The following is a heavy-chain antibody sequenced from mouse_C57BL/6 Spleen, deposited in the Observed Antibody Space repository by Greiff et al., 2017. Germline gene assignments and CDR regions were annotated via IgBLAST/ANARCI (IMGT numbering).Heavy chain of an antibody. J-gene: IGHJ2*01. V-gene: IGHV14-2*01. CDR1: GSTFNDYY. D-gene: IGHD1-1*01. Sequence: EVQLQQSGAELVKPGASVKLSCTASGSTFNDYYMHWVKQRPEQGLEWIGRIDPEDGETKYTPKFKGKATLTADTSSSTAYMQLSSLTSEDTAVYYCARDYGSSPYYCDYWGQGTTLTVSS. CDR3: ARDYGSSPYYCDY. CDR2: IDPEDGET.